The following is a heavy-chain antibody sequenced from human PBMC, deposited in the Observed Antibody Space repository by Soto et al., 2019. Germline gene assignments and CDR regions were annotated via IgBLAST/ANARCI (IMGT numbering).Heavy chain of an antibody. Sequence: VGSLRLSCSDSGFTFTNYAIHWIRQAPGKGLEYVPAISSTGGSTYYADSVKGRFTISRDNSKNTVYLQMSSLRSEDSAVYYCVARYCSSTTCYQVDYWGQGTLVTVSS. V-gene: IGHV3-64D*06. CDR3: VARYCSSTTCYQVDY. CDR2: ISSTGGST. CDR1: GFTFTNYA. J-gene: IGHJ4*02. D-gene: IGHD2-2*01.